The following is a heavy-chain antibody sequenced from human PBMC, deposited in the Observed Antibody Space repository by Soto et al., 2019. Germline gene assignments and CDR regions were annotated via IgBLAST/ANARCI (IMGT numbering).Heavy chain of an antibody. D-gene: IGHD1-26*01. CDR1: GGSITSYH. V-gene: IGHV4-59*01. CDR3: ARDMHAGFTHYLDP. J-gene: IGHJ5*02. Sequence: NPSETLAPTSVVPGGSITSYHRIWIRQFPGKGLEWIAYTAYTENTNYNPALKSRVTISMDTSKNQVSLKLTSVTAADTAVYYCARDMHAGFTHYLDPWGQAALGT. CDR2: TAYTENT.